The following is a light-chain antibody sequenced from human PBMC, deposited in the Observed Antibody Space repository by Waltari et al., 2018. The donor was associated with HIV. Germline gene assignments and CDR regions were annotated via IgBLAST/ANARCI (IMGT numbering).Light chain of an antibody. CDR3: NSYTKNNTWV. CDR1: SRDVGGYNY. Sequence: QSALTQPASVSGSPGPSIPISCTGTSRDVGGYNYVSWYQQYPGKAPRLMIYEVSNRPSGVSNRFSGSKSVSTASLTISGLQAEDEADYYCNSYTKNNTWVFGGGTKLTVL. CDR2: EVS. J-gene: IGLJ3*02. V-gene: IGLV2-14*01.